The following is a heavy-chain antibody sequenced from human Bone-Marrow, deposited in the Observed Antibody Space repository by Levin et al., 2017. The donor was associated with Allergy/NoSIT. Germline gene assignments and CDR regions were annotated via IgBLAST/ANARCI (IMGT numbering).Heavy chain of an antibody. V-gene: IGHV3-21*01. Sequence: GGSLRLSCAASGFNFSTYNMNWVRQTPGKGLEWVSSITRRSDYMYYADSVKGRFIISRDNAKNSLFLQMNSLRVDDTAVYYCAKDRTYGILWNYGIDVWGQGTTVTVSS. D-gene: IGHD4-17*01. CDR2: ITRRSDYM. CDR3: AKDRTYGILWNYGIDV. CDR1: GFNFSTYN. J-gene: IGHJ6*01.